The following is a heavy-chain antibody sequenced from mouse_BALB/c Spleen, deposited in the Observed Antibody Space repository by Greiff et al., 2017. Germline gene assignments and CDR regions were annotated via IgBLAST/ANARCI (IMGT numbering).Heavy chain of an antibody. V-gene: IGHV1S81*02. J-gene: IGHJ2*01. CDR3: TRITTATFDY. Sequence: QVQLQQPGAELVKPGASVKLSCKASGYTFTSYYMYWVKQRPGQGLEWIGGINPSNGGTNFNEKFKSKATLTVNKSSSTAYMQLSSLTSEDSAVYYCTRITTATFDYWGQGTTLTVAA. D-gene: IGHD1-2*01. CDR1: GYTFTSYY. CDR2: INPSNGGT.